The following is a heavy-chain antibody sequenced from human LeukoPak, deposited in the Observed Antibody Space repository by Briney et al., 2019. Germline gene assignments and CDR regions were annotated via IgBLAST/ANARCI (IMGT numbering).Heavy chain of an antibody. D-gene: IGHD3-16*02. CDR3: ARAEYYDYVWGSYRPDDAFDI. CDR1: GYTFHSYG. V-gene: IGHV1-18*01. Sequence: ASVNVPCKACGYTFHSYGISWVRQAPGHGLEWMGWVSAYNGNRNYAQKLQARDTMPTDTYTSTAHMELRSMRSDDTAVYYCARAEYYDYVWGSYRPDDAFDIWGQGTMVTVSS. CDR2: VSAYNGNR. J-gene: IGHJ3*02.